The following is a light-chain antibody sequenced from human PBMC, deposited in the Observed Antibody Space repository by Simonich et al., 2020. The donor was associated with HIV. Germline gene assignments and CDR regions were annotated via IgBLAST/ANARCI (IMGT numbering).Light chain of an antibody. J-gene: IGKJ3*01. CDR1: QSVSSN. CDR3: QQYGSSPFT. CDR2: DAS. V-gene: IGKV3-20*01. Sequence: DIVMTQSPDSLAVSPGERATLSCRASQSVSSNLVWYQQKSGQAPRLLIYDASSRATGTPDRCSGSGSGTDFTLTISRLEPEDFAVYYCQQYGSSPFTFGPGTKVDIK.